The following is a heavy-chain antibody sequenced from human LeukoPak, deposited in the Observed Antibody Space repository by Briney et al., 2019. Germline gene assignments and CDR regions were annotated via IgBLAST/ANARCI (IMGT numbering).Heavy chain of an antibody. CDR3: AKDRDIAAGTEKATFGLYV. D-gene: IGHD6-13*01. CDR2: TSIRGGRG. J-gene: IGHJ6*04. V-gene: IGHV3-23*01. Sequence: GRSLTLSCAPAAFTFSNYAMSWVRPAHERGLEWVSGTSIRGGRGYYAAVVKGRCTITRGNSENTPCLQTNSLGVEATAVYYCAKDRDIAAGTEKATFGLYVWGKRTTGTASS. CDR1: AFTFSNYA.